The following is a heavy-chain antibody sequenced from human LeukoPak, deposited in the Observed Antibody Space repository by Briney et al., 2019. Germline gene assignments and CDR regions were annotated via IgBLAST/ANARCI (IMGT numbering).Heavy chain of an antibody. V-gene: IGHV1-69*04. Sequence: ASVKVSCKASGYTFTSYAISWVRQAPGQGLEWMGRIIPILGIANYAQKFQGRVTITADKSTSTAYMELSSLRSEDTAVYYCARGLRLGYSVPLGYWGQETLVTVSS. D-gene: IGHD3-16*01. CDR3: ARGLRLGYSVPLGY. CDR2: IIPILGIA. CDR1: GYTFTSYA. J-gene: IGHJ4*02.